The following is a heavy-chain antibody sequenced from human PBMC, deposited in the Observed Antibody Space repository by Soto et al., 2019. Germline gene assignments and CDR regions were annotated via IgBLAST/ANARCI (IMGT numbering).Heavy chain of an antibody. Sequence: EVQLVESGGGLVKPGGSLRLSCAASGFTFSNAWMNWVRQAPGKGLEWVGRIKSKTDGGTTDYAAPVKGRFTISRDDSKSTLYLQMNSLKTEDTAVYYCTSSSTLYGSGSYSDYWGQGTLVTVSS. V-gene: IGHV3-15*07. CDR1: GFTFSNAW. J-gene: IGHJ4*02. CDR3: TSSSTLYGSGSYSDY. D-gene: IGHD3-10*01. CDR2: IKSKTDGGTT.